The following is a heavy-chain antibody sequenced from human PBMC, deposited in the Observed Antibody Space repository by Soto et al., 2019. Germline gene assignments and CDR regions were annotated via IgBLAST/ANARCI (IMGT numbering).Heavy chain of an antibody. CDR2: ISDDGSTT. J-gene: IGHJ4*02. CDR3: TRGPRVSSTGTGAH. Sequence: GGSLRLSXEVSGFTFSAYWMHWVRKVPGKGLIWVSRISDDGSTTTYADSVKGRFTISRDNAKNTLYLQMNSLRADDTGLYYCTRGPRVSSTGTGAHWGQGTLVTVSS. CDR1: GFTFSAYW. D-gene: IGHD1-1*01. V-gene: IGHV3-74*01.